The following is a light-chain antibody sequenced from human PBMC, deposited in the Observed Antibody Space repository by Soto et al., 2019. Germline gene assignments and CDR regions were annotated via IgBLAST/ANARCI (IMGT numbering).Light chain of an antibody. CDR2: GAS. CDR3: QQYGSSPPVYT. CDR1: QSVNIY. J-gene: IGKJ2*01. V-gene: IGKV3-20*01. Sequence: EIVMTQSPATLSVSPGERATLSCRASQSVNIYLAWYQQKPGQAPRLLIFGASYRATGIPARFSGSGSGTDFTLTISRLEPEDFAVYYCQQYGSSPPVYTFGQGT.